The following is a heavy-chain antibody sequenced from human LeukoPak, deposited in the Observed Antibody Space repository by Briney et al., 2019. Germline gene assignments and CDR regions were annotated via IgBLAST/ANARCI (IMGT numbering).Heavy chain of an antibody. Sequence: GRSLRLSCAASGFTFDDYAMHWVRQAPGKGLEWVSGINWNSGSIGYADSVKGRFTISRDNAKNTLYLQMNSLRAEDTAVYYCARDGKYYYGSGSYEDAFDIWGQGTMVTVSS. D-gene: IGHD3-10*01. CDR1: GFTFDDYA. V-gene: IGHV3-9*01. CDR2: INWNSGSI. CDR3: ARDGKYYYGSGSYEDAFDI. J-gene: IGHJ3*02.